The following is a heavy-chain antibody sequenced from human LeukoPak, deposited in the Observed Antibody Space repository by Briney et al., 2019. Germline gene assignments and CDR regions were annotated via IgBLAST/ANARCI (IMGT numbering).Heavy chain of an antibody. CDR3: ASSVITIFGVVTFDY. CDR1: GGSISGYY. V-gene: IGHV4-4*08. CDR2: IYTSGST. Sequence: SETLSLACTVSGGSISGYYWSWIRQPPGKGLEWIGRIYTSGSTNYNPSLKSRVTISVDTSKNQFSLKLSSVTAADTAVYYCASSVITIFGVVTFDYWGQGTLVTVSS. J-gene: IGHJ4*02. D-gene: IGHD3-3*01.